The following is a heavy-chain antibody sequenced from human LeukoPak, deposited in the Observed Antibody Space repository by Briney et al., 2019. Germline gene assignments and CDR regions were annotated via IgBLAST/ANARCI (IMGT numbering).Heavy chain of an antibody. D-gene: IGHD3-3*01. CDR2: ISGVGISGTSITI. J-gene: IGHJ5*02. CDR3: ARDRDSDFWSGYWALDP. CDR1: GFTFSSYS. Sequence: GGSLRLSCAASGFTFSSYSMNWVRQSPAKGLERVSYISGVGISGTSITIYYADSVKGRFTISRDNDKNSVYLQMNNVRDEDTAVYYCARDRDSDFWSGYWALDPWGQGTLVTVSS. V-gene: IGHV3-48*02.